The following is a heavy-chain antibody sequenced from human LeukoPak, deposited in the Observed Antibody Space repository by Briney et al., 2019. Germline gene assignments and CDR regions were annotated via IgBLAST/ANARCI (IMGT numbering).Heavy chain of an antibody. CDR3: ARDVQITMVRGVIVWFDP. CDR2: IIPIFGTA. Sequence: ASVKVSCKASGGSFRRSAISWVRQAPGQGLEWMGGIIPIFGTANYAQKFQGRVTITADESTSTAYMELSSLRSEDTAVYYCARDVQITMVRGVIVWFDPWGQGTLVTVSS. J-gene: IGHJ5*02. CDR1: GGSFRRSA. V-gene: IGHV1-69*13. D-gene: IGHD3-10*01.